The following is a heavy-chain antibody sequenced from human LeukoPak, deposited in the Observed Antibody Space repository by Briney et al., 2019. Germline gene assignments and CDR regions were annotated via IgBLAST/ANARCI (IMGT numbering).Heavy chain of an antibody. CDR2: FDPEQATT. CDR3: ATRSGDFWSGFDN. CDR1: GYSLSDLN. V-gene: IGHV1-24*01. D-gene: IGHD3-3*01. J-gene: IGHJ5*02. Sequence: ASVKVSCKVSGYSLSDLNIQWVRQAPGKGRECMGGFDPEQATTIYAQKFQGRLTMTEEISTDTVYMELSSLTSEDTAVYYCATRSGDFWSGFDNWGQGTLVTVSS.